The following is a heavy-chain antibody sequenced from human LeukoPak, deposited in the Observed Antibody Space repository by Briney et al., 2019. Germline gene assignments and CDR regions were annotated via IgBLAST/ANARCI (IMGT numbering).Heavy chain of an antibody. D-gene: IGHD6-13*01. CDR1: GFTFSSYS. Sequence: PGGSLRLSCAASGFTFSSYSMNWVRQAPGKGLEWVSSISSSSSYIYYADSVKGRFTISRDNAKNSLYLQMNSLRAEDTAVYYCAGDDPHASAAAGPGDVGYWGQGTLVTVSS. CDR3: AGDDPHASAAAGPGDVGY. J-gene: IGHJ4*02. CDR2: ISSSSSYI. V-gene: IGHV3-21*01.